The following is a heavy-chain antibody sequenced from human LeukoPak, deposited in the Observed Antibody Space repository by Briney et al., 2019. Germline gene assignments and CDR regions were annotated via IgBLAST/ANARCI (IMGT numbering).Heavy chain of an antibody. CDR2: ISSSGNTI. CDR1: GFTFSSYE. J-gene: IGHJ5*02. CDR3: ARDRGYSYGYTP. D-gene: IGHD5-18*01. Sequence: GGSLRLSCAASGFTFSSYEMNCVRQAPGKGLEWVSYISSSGNTIYYADSVKGRFTISRDNAKNSLFLQMNSLRAEDTALYYCARDRGYSYGYTPWGQGTLVTVSS. V-gene: IGHV3-48*03.